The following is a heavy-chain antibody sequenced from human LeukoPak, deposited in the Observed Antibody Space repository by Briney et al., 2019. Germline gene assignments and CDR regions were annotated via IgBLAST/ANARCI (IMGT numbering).Heavy chain of an antibody. CDR1: GFTSSSYG. V-gene: IGHV3-30*18. J-gene: IGHJ3*02. CDR3: AKVLPVTTWNDVFDI. CDR2: ISYDGSNK. D-gene: IGHD4-17*01. Sequence: PGGSLRLSCAASGFTSSSYGMHWVRQAPGKGLEWVAVISYDGSNKYYADSVKGRFTISRDNSKNTLYLQMNSLRAEDTAVYYCAKVLPVTTWNDVFDIWGQGTMVTVSS.